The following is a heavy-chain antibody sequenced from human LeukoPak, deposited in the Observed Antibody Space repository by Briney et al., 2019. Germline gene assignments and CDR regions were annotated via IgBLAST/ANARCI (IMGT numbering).Heavy chain of an antibody. CDR1: GFTVSSNH. D-gene: IGHD6-19*01. Sequence: GGSLRLSCAASGFTVSSNHMSWVRQAPGKGLEWVSLIYSGGSTYYADSVKGRFTVSRDNSKNTLYLQMNSLRAEDTAVYYCAKDRGSSSGCYGDWGQGTLVTVSS. V-gene: IGHV3-53*01. J-gene: IGHJ4*02. CDR3: AKDRGSSSGCYGD. CDR2: IYSGGST.